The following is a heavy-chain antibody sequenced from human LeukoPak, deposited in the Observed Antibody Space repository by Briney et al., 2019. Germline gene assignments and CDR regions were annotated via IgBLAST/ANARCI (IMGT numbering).Heavy chain of an antibody. V-gene: IGHV3-74*01. CDR3: ARDPPIVVVPAAIDWNWFDP. J-gene: IGHJ5*02. Sequence: GGSLRLSCAAPVFTFSSYWMHWVRQAPGKGRVWVSRINSDGSSTSYADSVKGRFTISRDNAKNTLYLQMNSLRAEDTAVYYCARDPPIVVVPAAIDWNWFDPWGQGTLVTVSS. CDR1: VFTFSSYW. CDR2: INSDGSST. D-gene: IGHD2-2*01.